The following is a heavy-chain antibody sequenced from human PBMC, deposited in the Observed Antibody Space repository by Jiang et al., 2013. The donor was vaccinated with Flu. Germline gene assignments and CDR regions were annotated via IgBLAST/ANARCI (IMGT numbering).Heavy chain of an antibody. D-gene: IGHD2-2*01. V-gene: IGHV1-69*04. CDR3: ARIAGYCFGASCYEGGWNFDY. J-gene: IGHJ4*02. Sequence: GAEVKKPGSSVKVSCKASGGTFSSYAISWVRQAPGQGLEWMGRIIPILGIANYAQKFLGRVTITRDTSASTAYMELGSLRSEDTAVYYCARIAGYCFGASCYEGGWNFDYWGQGTLVTVSS. CDR1: GGTFSSYA. CDR2: IIPILGIA.